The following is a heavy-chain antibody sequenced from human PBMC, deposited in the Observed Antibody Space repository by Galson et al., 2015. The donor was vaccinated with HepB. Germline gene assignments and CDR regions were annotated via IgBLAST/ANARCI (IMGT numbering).Heavy chain of an antibody. Sequence: SVKVSCKASADIFRNYSLNWVRQAPGQGLEWMGRSIPLLGISNYAQKLRDRVSITADTSSFTVYLHLSALRPQDTAFYYCATGTGPAAVNFNFWGQGTVVSVSS. CDR2: SIPLLGIS. CDR3: ATGTGPAAVNFNF. V-gene: IGHV1-69*02. J-gene: IGHJ4*02. D-gene: IGHD1-14*01. CDR1: ADIFRNYS.